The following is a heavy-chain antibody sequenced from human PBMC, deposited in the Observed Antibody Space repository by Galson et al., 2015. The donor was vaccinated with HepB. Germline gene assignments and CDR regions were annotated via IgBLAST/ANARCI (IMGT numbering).Heavy chain of an antibody. J-gene: IGHJ4*02. CDR1: GFTFSSYA. D-gene: IGHD1-14*01. V-gene: IGHV3-23*01. Sequence: SLRLSCAASGFTFSSYAMSWVRQAPGKGLEWVSAISGSGGSTYYADSVKGRFTISRDNSKNTLYLQMNSLRAEDTAVYYCAKDTVFLSGMATFDYWGQGTLVTVSS. CDR2: ISGSGGST. CDR3: AKDTVFLSGMATFDY.